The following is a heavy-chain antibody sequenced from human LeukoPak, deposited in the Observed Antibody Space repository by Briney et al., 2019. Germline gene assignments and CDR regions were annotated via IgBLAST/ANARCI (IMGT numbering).Heavy chain of an antibody. V-gene: IGHV1-46*01. CDR2: INPSGGST. CDR1: GYTFTSYY. CDR3: ARDGCTNGVCPGDY. Sequence: ASVKVSCKASGYTFTSYYMHWVRQDPAQGLEWMGIINPSGGSTSYAQKFQRRVTMTRDTSTSTVYMELSSLGSEDTAVYYCARDGCTNGVCPGDYWGQGTLVTVSS. D-gene: IGHD2-8*01. J-gene: IGHJ4*02.